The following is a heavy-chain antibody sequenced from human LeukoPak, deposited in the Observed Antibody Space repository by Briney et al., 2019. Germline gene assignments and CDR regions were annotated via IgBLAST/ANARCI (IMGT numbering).Heavy chain of an antibody. V-gene: IGHV1-46*01. CDR1: GYTFTNYF. CDR2: INPSGGST. CDR3: AQYSGYEDVDAFDI. D-gene: IGHD5-12*01. Sequence: ASVKVSCKASGYTFTNYFMHWVRQAPGQGPEWMGIINPSGGSTSYAQKFQGRVTMTRDMSTSTVYMELSSLRSEDTAVYYCAQYSGYEDVDAFDIWGQGTMVTVSS. J-gene: IGHJ3*02.